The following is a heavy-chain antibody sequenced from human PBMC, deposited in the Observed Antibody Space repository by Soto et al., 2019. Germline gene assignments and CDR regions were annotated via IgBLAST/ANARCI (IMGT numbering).Heavy chain of an antibody. J-gene: IGHJ4*02. V-gene: IGHV1-69*13. D-gene: IGHD5-18*01. CDR3: ARIPRYSFPTSDDLDS. CDR1: GGTFYTYT. CDR2: ITPIYPTT. Sequence: SVKVSCKASGGTFYTYTFSWVRQAPGQGLEWMGSITPIYPTTNYAEKFQGRLTVTADGSTNTAYMELNSLTSEDTAVYYCARIPRYSFPTSDDLDSWRQGTLVTVSS.